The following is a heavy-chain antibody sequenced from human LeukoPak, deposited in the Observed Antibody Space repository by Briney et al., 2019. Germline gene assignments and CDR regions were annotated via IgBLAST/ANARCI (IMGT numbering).Heavy chain of an antibody. J-gene: IGHJ3*02. V-gene: IGHV3-30*18. D-gene: IGHD3-16*01. CDR1: LFTLSSYG. CDR2: ISYDGSNK. Sequence: GGSLRLSCAASLFTLSSYGMHWVRQAPGKGLEWVAVISYDGSNKYYADSVKGRFTISRDNSKNTLYLQMNSLRAEDTAVYYCAKEINMIHDAFDIWGQGTMVTVSS. CDR3: AKEINMIHDAFDI.